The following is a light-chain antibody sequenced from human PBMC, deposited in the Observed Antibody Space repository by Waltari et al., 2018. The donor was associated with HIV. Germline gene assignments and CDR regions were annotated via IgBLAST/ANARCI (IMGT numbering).Light chain of an antibody. J-gene: IGKJ1*01. Sequence: EIVLTQSPATLSLSPGERATLSCRASQSVGSYLGWYQQKPGQAPRLLIYDASNRATVIPPRFSGSGSGTDFTLTISSLEPEDFAVYYCQQRSDWPPTFGQGTKVEIK. CDR2: DAS. V-gene: IGKV3-11*01. CDR3: QQRSDWPPT. CDR1: QSVGSY.